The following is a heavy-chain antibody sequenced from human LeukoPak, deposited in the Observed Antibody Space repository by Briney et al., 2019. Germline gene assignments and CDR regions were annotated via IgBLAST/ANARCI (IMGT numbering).Heavy chain of an antibody. V-gene: IGHV3-21*01. CDR2: ISSSSSKE. J-gene: IGHJ4*02. Sequence: GGSLRLSCAASGFTFSSYSMNWVRQAPGKGLEWVSSISSSSSKENYADSVKGRFTISRDNAKNSLYLQMNSLRAEDTAVYYCARDREGAATFAQYYFDYWGQGTLVTVSS. CDR3: ARDREGAATFAQYYFDY. CDR1: GFTFSSYS. D-gene: IGHD2-15*01.